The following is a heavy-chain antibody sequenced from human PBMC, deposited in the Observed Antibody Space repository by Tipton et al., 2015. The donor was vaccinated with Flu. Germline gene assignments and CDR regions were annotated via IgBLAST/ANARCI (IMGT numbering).Heavy chain of an antibody. CDR3: ARGSGSGTFVIFDY. V-gene: IGHV4-4*07. J-gene: IGHJ4*02. CDR2: IYSSGIT. D-gene: IGHD3-10*01. CDR1: GGSLSSFY. Sequence: TLSLTCTVSGGSLSSFYWTWIRQPAGKGLEWIGRIYSSGITKYNPSLKSRVTMSVDTSKNQFSLILSSVTAADTAVYYCARGSGSGTFVIFDYWGQGTLVAVSS.